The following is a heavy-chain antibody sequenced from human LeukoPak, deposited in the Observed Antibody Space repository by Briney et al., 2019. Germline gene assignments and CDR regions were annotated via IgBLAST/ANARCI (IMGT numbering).Heavy chain of an antibody. D-gene: IGHD4-23*01. CDR2: ISGSGRST. J-gene: IGHJ1*01. CDR3: AKGPSVVTPPAY. V-gene: IGHV3-23*01. Sequence: PGGSLRLSCAASGFTFSSYAMNWVRQAPGKGLEWVSAISGSGRSTYYADSVKGRFTISRDNSKNTLYLQMNSLRAEDTAVYYCAKGPSVVTPPAYWGQGTLVTVSS. CDR1: GFTFSSYA.